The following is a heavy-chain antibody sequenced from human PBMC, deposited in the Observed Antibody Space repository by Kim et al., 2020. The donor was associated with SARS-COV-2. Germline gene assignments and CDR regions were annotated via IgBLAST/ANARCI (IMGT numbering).Heavy chain of an antibody. Sequence: SETLSLTCAVYGGSFSGYYWSWIRQPPGTGLEWIGEINHSGSTNYNQSLKSRVTISVDTSKNQFSLKLSSVTAADTAVYYCARRNIVVVPAAMSFDYWGQGTLVTVSS. V-gene: IGHV4-34*01. J-gene: IGHJ4*02. D-gene: IGHD2-2*01. CDR1: GGSFSGYY. CDR2: INHSGST. CDR3: ARRNIVVVPAAMSFDY.